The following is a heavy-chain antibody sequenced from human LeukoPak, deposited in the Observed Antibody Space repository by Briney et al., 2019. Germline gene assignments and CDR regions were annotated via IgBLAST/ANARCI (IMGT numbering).Heavy chain of an antibody. Sequence: ASVKVSCKASGYTFAGYYLHWVRQAPGQGLEWMGWINSNSGGTHYLEKFQDRVTTTRDTSISTAYMELSRLRSDDTAVYYCARLPLQWVGARTLIDCWGQGTLVTVSS. V-gene: IGHV1-2*02. CDR1: GYTFAGYY. J-gene: IGHJ4*02. D-gene: IGHD1-14*01. CDR3: ARLPLQWVGARTLIDC. CDR2: INSNSGGT.